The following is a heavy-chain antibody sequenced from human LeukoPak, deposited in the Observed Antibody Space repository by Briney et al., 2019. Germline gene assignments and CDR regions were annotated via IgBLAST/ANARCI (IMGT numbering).Heavy chain of an antibody. CDR3: ARGAGYNYPYYFDY. CDR2: IYGGGNI. CDR1: GFTVSSNY. J-gene: IGHJ4*02. D-gene: IGHD5-24*01. V-gene: IGHV3-53*01. Sequence: AGSLSLSCAASGFTVSSNYMNWVRKAPGKGQEWVSVIYGGGNIYYADSVKGRFTISRDNSKNTLYLQMNSLRAEDTAVYYCARGAGYNYPYYFDYWGQGTLVTVSS.